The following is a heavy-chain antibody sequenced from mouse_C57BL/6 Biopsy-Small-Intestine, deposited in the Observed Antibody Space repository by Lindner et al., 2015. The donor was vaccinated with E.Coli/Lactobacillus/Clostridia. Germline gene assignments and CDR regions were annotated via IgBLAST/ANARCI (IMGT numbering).Heavy chain of an antibody. CDR3: ARVGTEYYFDY. Sequence: VQLQESGPELVKPGASVKISCKASGYSFTGYYINWVKQSPEKSLEWIGEINPSTGGTTYNQKFEAKATLTVDKSSSTAYMQLKSLTSEDSAVYYCARVGTEYYFDYWGQGTTLTVSS. J-gene: IGHJ2*01. D-gene: IGHD4-1*01. CDR1: GYSFTGYY. V-gene: IGHV1-42*01. CDR2: INPSTGGT.